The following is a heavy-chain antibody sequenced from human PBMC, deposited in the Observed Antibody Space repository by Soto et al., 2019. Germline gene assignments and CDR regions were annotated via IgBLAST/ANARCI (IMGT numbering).Heavy chain of an antibody. CDR1: GFTFSSYA. J-gene: IGHJ4*02. CDR2: ISGRGGST. D-gene: IGHD6-19*01. CDR3: AKGSSGWYERFDF. Sequence: EVQLLESGGGLVQPGGSLRLSCAASGFTFSSYAMNWVRQAPGKGLEWVSAISGRGGSTYYADSVKGRFTISRDNSKNTLYLQMNSLRAEDTAVYYCAKGSSGWYERFDFWGQGTLVTVSS. V-gene: IGHV3-23*01.